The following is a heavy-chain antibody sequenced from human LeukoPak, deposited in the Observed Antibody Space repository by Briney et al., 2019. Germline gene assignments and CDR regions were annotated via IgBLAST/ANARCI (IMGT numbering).Heavy chain of an antibody. CDR2: ISGSGGST. CDR3: AKGPGVSGSYYDY. D-gene: IGHD1-26*01. CDR1: GFTFSSYA. V-gene: IGHV3-23*01. Sequence: GGSLRLSCAASGFTFSSYAMSWVRQAPGKGLEWVSAISGSGGSTYYADSVKGQFTISRDNSKNTLYLQMNSLRAEDTAVYYCAKGPGVSGSYYDYWGQGTLVTVSS. J-gene: IGHJ4*02.